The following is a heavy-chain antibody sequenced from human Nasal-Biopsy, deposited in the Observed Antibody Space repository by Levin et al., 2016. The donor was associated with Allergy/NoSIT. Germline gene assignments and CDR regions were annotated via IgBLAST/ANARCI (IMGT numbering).Heavy chain of an antibody. CDR3: AREMATYKWNSGYLNYYMDV. Sequence: GSLRLSCAASGFTFSNYGMHWVRQAPGKGLEWAADISYDGRNKHYADSVKGRFTISRDNSKDRLFLQMSSLRGEDTGVYYCAREMATYKWNSGYLNYYMDVWGKGTTVTVSS. D-gene: IGHD1-7*01. CDR1: GFTFSNYG. CDR2: ISYDGRNK. V-gene: IGHV3-30*04. J-gene: IGHJ6*03.